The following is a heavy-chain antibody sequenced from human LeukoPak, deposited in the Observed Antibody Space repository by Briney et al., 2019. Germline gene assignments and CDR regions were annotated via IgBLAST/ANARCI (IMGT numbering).Heavy chain of an antibody. CDR3: ARGRSVRAYYYGSGSSTLDY. CDR1: GGSFSGYY. CDR2: INHSGST. Sequence: PSETLSLTCAVYGGSFSGYYWSWIRQPPGKGLEWIGEINHSGSTNYNPSLKSRVTISVDTSKNQFSLKLSSLTAADTAVYYCARGRSVRAYYYGSGSSTLDYWGQGTLVTVSS. V-gene: IGHV4-34*01. J-gene: IGHJ4*02. D-gene: IGHD3-10*01.